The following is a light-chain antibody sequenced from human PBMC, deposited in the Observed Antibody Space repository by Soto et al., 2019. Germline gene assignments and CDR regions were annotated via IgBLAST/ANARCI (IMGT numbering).Light chain of an antibody. J-gene: IGLJ2*01. CDR3: QTWGTGIQV. Sequence: QSVLTQSPSASASLGASVKLTCTLSSGHSNYAIAWHQQQPEKGPRYLMKLNSDGSHSKGDGIPDRFSGSSSGAERYLTISSLQSEAEADYYCQTWGTGIQVFGGGTKLTVL. CDR2: LNSDGSH. V-gene: IGLV4-69*01. CDR1: SGHSNYA.